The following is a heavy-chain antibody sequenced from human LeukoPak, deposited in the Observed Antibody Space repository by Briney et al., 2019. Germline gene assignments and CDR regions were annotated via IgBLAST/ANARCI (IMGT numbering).Heavy chain of an antibody. CDR3: AREAMVRGGSTPLDY. CDR2: IYYSGST. J-gene: IGHJ4*02. Sequence: SETLSLTCTVSGGSISSSSYYWGWIRQPPGKGLEWIGSIYYSGSTYYNPSLKSRVTISVDTSKNQFSLKLSSVTAADTAVYYCAREAMVRGGSTPLDYWGQGTLVTVSS. CDR1: GGSISSSSYY. V-gene: IGHV4-39*07. D-gene: IGHD3-10*01.